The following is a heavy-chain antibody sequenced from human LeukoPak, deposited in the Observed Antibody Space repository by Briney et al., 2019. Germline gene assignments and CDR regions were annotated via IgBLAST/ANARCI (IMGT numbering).Heavy chain of an antibody. CDR1: GFTFSDYY. V-gene: IGHV3-11*01. D-gene: IGHD3-22*01. CDR3: AKDLESVYYYDSSGYYSRPGYFDY. Sequence: PGGSLRLSCAASGFTFSDYYMSWIRQAPGKGLEWVSYISSSGSTIYYADSVKGRFTISRDNAKNSLYLQMNSLRAEDTAVYYCAKDLESVYYYDSSGYYSRPGYFDYWGQGTLVTVSS. CDR2: ISSSGSTI. J-gene: IGHJ4*02.